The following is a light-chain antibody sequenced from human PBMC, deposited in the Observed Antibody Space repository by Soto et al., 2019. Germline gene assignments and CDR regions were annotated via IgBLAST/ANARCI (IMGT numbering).Light chain of an antibody. V-gene: IGKV1-39*01. CDR3: QQSYSTPQT. J-gene: IGKJ1*01. Sequence: QMTQSPSSLSASVVYRFTITCXTSQSIKNYLNWYQQKPGRAPKLLIYGASDLQSGVPSRFSGSGSGTEFTLTISSLQPEDFATYYCQQSYSTPQTFGQGTKVDIK. CDR1: QSIKNY. CDR2: GAS.